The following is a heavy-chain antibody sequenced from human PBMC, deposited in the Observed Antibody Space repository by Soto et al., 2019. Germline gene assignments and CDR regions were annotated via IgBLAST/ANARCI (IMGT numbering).Heavy chain of an antibody. Sequence: QVQLVESGGGVVQPGRSLRLSCAASGFTFSSYAMHWVRQAPGKGLEWVAVISYDGSNKYYADSVKGRFTISRDNSKNTLYLQMNSLRAEDTAVYCCARVSIIAAAGTDAFDIWGQGTMVTVSS. J-gene: IGHJ3*02. CDR2: ISYDGSNK. D-gene: IGHD6-13*01. V-gene: IGHV3-30-3*01. CDR3: ARVSIIAAAGTDAFDI. CDR1: GFTFSSYA.